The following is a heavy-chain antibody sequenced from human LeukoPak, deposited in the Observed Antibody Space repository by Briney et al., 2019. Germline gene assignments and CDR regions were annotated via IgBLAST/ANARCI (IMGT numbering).Heavy chain of an antibody. V-gene: IGHV4-59*01. CDR3: ARHPYGSGKSYYYYYMDV. D-gene: IGHD3-10*01. CDR1: GGSISSYY. CDR2: IYYSGST. Sequence: SETLSLTCTVSGGSISSYYWSWIRQPPGKGLEWIGYIYYSGSTNYNPSLKSRVTISVDTSKNQFSLKLSSVTAADTAVYYCARHPYGSGKSYYYYYMDVWGKGTTVTISS. J-gene: IGHJ6*03.